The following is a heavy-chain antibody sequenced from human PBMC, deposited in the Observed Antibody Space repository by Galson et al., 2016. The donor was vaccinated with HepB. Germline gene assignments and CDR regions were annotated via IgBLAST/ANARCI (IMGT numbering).Heavy chain of an antibody. CDR3: AGADYGGCLAY. V-gene: IGHV4-30-4*01. CDR2: IYYSGST. J-gene: IGHJ4*02. CDR1: GDSISSCDHY. Sequence: TLSLTCTVSGDSISSCDHYWSWVRQPPGKALEWIGYIYYSGSTSYNPSLKSRLAISVDRSKNQFSLMMSSVTAADTAVYYCAGADYGGCLAYWGQGSLVTVSS. D-gene: IGHD4-23*01.